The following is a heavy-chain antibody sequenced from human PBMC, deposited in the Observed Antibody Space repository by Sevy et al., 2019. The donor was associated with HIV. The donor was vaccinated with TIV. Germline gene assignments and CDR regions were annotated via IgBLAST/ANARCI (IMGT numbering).Heavy chain of an antibody. Sequence: GGSLRLSCAASGFTASSNYMSWVRQAPGKGLEWVSVIYSGGSTYYADSVKGRFTISRDNSKNTLYLQMNSLRAEDTAVYYCARMPSIAVAGHAFDIWGQGTMVTVSS. D-gene: IGHD6-19*01. CDR3: ARMPSIAVAGHAFDI. J-gene: IGHJ3*02. CDR2: IYSGGST. CDR1: GFTASSNY. V-gene: IGHV3-53*01.